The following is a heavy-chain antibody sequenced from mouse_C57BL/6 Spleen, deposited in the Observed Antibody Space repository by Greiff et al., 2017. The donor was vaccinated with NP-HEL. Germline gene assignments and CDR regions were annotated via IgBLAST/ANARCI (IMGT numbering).Heavy chain of an antibody. CDR2: INPSNGGT. V-gene: IGHV1-53*01. CDR1: GYTFTSYW. CDR3: ARHWYGSSYAMDY. J-gene: IGHJ4*01. D-gene: IGHD1-1*01. Sequence: QVQLQQSGTELVKPGASVKLSCKASGYTFTSYWMHWVKQRPGQGLEWIGNINPSNGGTNYNEKFKSKATLTVDKSSSTAYMQLSSLTSEDSAVYYCARHWYGSSYAMDYWGQGTSVTVSS.